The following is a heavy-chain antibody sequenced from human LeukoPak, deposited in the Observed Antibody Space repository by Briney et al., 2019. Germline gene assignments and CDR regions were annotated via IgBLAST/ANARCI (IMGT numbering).Heavy chain of an antibody. V-gene: IGHV4-39*07. D-gene: IGHD4-11*01. CDR3: ARQVGSGAKTTVTTSPYYFDY. Sequence: SETLSLTCTVSGGSISRYYWGWIRQPPGKGLEWIGSIYYSGITYYNPSLKSRVSILVDTSKNQFSLKLSSVTAADTAVYYCARQVGSGAKTTVTTSPYYFDYWGQGTLVTVSS. J-gene: IGHJ4*02. CDR2: IYYSGIT. CDR1: GGSISRYY.